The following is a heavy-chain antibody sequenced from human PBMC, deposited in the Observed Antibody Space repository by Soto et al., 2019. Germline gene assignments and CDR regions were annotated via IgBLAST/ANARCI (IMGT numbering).Heavy chain of an antibody. V-gene: IGHV4-39*01. J-gene: IGHJ5*02. CDR2: VYYTETT. Sequence: SETLSLTCSLSGGSINSSDHFWGWIRQTPGKGLEWIGSVYYTETTYYNPSLKSPDTISVETSRNTFSLKVNSVTAADTGIYYCARQRVLSTNMFITSFDPWGQGTLVTVSS. CDR1: GGSINSSDHF. D-gene: IGHD3-10*02. CDR3: ARQRVLSTNMFITSFDP.